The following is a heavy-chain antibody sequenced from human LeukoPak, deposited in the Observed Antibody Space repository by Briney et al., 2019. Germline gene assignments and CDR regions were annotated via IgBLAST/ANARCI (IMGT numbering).Heavy chain of an antibody. CDR1: GFTFNDYW. CDR2: ISYDGSNK. D-gene: IGHD6-13*01. CDR3: AGGGGIAAAGLDFDY. V-gene: IGHV3-30-3*01. Sequence: GGSLRLSCAASGFTFNDYWMIWVRQAPGKGLEWVAVISYDGSNKYYADSVKGRFTISRDNSKNTLYLQMNSLRAEDTAVYYCAGGGGIAAAGLDFDYWGQGTLVTVSS. J-gene: IGHJ4*02.